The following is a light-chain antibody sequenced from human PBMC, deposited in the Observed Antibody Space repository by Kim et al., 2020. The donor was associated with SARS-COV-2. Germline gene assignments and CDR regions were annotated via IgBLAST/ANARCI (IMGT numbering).Light chain of an antibody. Sequence: QSVLTQPPSASGTPGQRVTISCSGGTSNIGSNTVNWYQQVPGLAPKLLIYSNNVRPSGVPDRFSGSKSGTSASLAISGLQSEDEADYYCATWDDSLNGLLFGGGTKLTVL. J-gene: IGLJ2*01. V-gene: IGLV1-44*01. CDR3: ATWDDSLNGLL. CDR2: SNN. CDR1: TSNIGSNT.